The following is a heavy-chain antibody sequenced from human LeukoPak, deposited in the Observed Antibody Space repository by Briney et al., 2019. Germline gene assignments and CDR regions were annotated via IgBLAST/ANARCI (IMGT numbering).Heavy chain of an antibody. D-gene: IGHD3-9*01. CDR2: IGSGSYI. V-gene: IGHV3-21*01. CDR1: GFTFSTYR. CDR3: ARDKAQYRYFDP. J-gene: IGHJ5*02. Sequence: PGGSLRLSCAASGFTFSTYRMNWVRQAPGKGLEWVSSIGSGSYIYYADSLKGRFTISRDNAKNSLFLQMNSLRAEDTAVYYCARDKAQYRYFDPWGQGTLVTVSS.